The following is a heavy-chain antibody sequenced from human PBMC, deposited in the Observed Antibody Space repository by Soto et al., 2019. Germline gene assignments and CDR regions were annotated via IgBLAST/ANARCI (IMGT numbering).Heavy chain of an antibody. CDR1: GFTFSNAW. CDR2: IKSKTDGGTT. CDR3: TTLTETYYDILTGYSDAFDI. Sequence: PGGSLRLSCAASGFTFSNAWMNWVRQAPGKGLEWVGRIKSKTDGGTTDYAAPVKGRFTISRDDSKNTLYLQMNSLKTEDTAVYYCTTLTETYYDILTGYSDAFDIWGQGTMVTV. J-gene: IGHJ3*02. V-gene: IGHV3-15*07. D-gene: IGHD3-9*01.